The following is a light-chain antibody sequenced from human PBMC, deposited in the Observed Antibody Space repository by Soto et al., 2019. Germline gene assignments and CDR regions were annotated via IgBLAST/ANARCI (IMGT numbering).Light chain of an antibody. J-gene: IGKJ4*01. Sequence: EIVLTQSPATLALSPGERATLSCRTSQSVRSYLAWYQQKPGQAPRLLIYDATNRATGIPARFSGSGSGTDFILTISSLEPEDFAVYYCQQRSNWPLTFGGGTRVEIK. CDR3: QQRSNWPLT. CDR2: DAT. V-gene: IGKV3-11*01. CDR1: QSVRSY.